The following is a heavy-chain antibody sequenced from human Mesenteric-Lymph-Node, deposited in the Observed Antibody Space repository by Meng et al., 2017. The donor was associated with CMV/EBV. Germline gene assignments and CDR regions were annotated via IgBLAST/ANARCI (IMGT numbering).Heavy chain of an antibody. Sequence: SETLSLTCTVSGGSISRGGYYWSCIRQHPGKGLGWIGYIYYSGSTYYNPSLKSRVTISVDTSKNQFSLKLSSVTAADTAVCYCARGGRAALYYYYGMDVWGQGTTVTVSS. J-gene: IGHJ6*02. CDR1: GGSISRGGYY. D-gene: IGHD1-26*01. CDR3: ARGGRAALYYYYGMDV. CDR2: IYYSGST. V-gene: IGHV4-31*03.